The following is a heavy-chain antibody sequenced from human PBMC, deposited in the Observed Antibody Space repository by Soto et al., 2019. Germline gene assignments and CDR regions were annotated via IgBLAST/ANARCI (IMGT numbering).Heavy chain of an antibody. V-gene: IGHV4-61*01. J-gene: IGHJ4*02. CDR1: GGSVSSGSYY. Sequence: QVQRQESGPGLVKPSETLSLTCTVSGGSVSSGSYYWTWMRQPPGKGLEWIGYINYSGSTSYNPPLKGRVAISVDTSKKQFSLKVSSVTAADTAVYYCARDGDTSGYYYFDYWGQGTLVTVSS. D-gene: IGHD3-22*01. CDR2: INYSGST. CDR3: ARDGDTSGYYYFDY.